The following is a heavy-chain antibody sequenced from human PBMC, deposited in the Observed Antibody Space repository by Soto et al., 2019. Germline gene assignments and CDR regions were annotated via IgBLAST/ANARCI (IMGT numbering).Heavy chain of an antibody. CDR1: GFTFTSSA. CDR3: AAGIETQQLVLDWFDP. D-gene: IGHD6-13*01. CDR2: IVVGSGNT. V-gene: IGHV1-58*01. Sequence: SVKVSCKASGFTFTSSAVQWVRQARGQRLEWIGWIVVGSGNTNYAQKFQERVTITRDMSTSTAYMELSSLRSEDTAVYYCAAGIETQQLVLDWFDPWGQGTLVTVSS. J-gene: IGHJ5*02.